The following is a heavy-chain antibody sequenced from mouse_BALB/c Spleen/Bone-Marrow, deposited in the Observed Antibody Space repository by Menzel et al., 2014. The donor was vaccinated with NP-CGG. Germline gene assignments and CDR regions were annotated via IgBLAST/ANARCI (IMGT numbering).Heavy chain of an antibody. CDR2: ISDGGSYT. J-gene: IGHJ3*01. V-gene: IGHV5-4*02. CDR3: ARRWFAY. CDR1: GFIFSDYY. Sequence: EVQLVESGGGLVKPGGSLKLSCAASGFIFSDYYMYWVRQTPEKRLEWVATISDGGSYTYYPDSVKGRFTISRDNAKNNLYLQMSSLKSEDTAMYYCARRWFAYWGQGTLVTVSA.